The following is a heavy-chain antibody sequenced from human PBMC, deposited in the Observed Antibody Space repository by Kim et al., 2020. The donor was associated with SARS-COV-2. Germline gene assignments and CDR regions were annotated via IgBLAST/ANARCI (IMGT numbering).Heavy chain of an antibody. V-gene: IGHV1-2*02. Sequence: ASVKVSCQASGYTFTGYYMHWVRQAPGQGLDWMGWINPNSGDTKFAQNFQGRVTMTSDTSISTAYMELTSLTSDDTAVYYCATSGNYTPLDYWGQGTLVTVSS. D-gene: IGHD1-26*01. CDR2: INPNSGDT. CDR3: ATSGNYTPLDY. CDR1: GYTFTGYY. J-gene: IGHJ4*02.